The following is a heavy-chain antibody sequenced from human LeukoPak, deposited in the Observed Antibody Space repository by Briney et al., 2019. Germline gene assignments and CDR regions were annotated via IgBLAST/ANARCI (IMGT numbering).Heavy chain of an antibody. D-gene: IGHD5-18*01. CDR1: GFTFDDYA. V-gene: IGHV3-9*01. Sequence: GGSLRLSCAASGFTFDDYAMHWVRQAPGKGLEWVSGISWNSGSIGYADSVKGRFTTSRDNAKNSLYLQMNSLRAEDTALYYCAKDRGFVQLWYFDYWGQGTLVTVSS. J-gene: IGHJ4*02. CDR3: AKDRGFVQLWYFDY. CDR2: ISWNSGSI.